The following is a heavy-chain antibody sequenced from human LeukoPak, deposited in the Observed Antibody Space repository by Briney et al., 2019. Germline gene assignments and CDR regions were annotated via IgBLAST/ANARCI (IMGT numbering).Heavy chain of an antibody. D-gene: IGHD3-10*02. CDR1: GFTFSRSW. CDR3: AELGITMIGGV. J-gene: IGHJ6*04. Sequence: HPGGSLRLSCAASGFTFSRSWMHWVRQAPGKGLVWVSRINDDGSTTGYADSVKGRFTISRDNAKNSLCLQMNSLRAEDTAVYYCAELGITMIGGVWGKGTTVTISS. CDR2: INDDGSTT. V-gene: IGHV3-74*01.